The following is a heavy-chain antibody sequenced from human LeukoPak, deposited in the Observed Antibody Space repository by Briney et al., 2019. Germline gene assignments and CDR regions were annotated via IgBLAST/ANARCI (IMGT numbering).Heavy chain of an antibody. CDR2: IYPGDSDT. V-gene: IGHV5-51*01. D-gene: IGHD3-10*01. CDR1: EYRFTKEW. Sequence: GESLKISCKASEYRFTKEWIAWVRQMLGKGLEWMGIIYPGDSDTRYSPSFQGQVTISADKSISTAYLQWSSLKASDTAMYYCASGSGSYMVDYWGQGTLVTVSS. J-gene: IGHJ4*02. CDR3: ASGSGSYMVDY.